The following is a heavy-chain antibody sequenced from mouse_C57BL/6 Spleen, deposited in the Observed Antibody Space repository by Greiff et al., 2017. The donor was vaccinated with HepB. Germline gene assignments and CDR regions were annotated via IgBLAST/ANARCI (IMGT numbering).Heavy chain of an antibody. V-gene: IGHV1-69*01. CDR2: IDPSDSYT. Sequence: VQLQQPGAELVMPGASVKLSCKASGYTFTSYWMHWVKQRPGQGLEWIGEIDPSDSYTNYNQKFKGKSTLTVDKSSSTAYMRISSLTSEDSAICYCARSGNYYFDCWGQGTTLTVSS. CDR1: GYTFTSYW. J-gene: IGHJ2*01. D-gene: IGHD4-1*01. CDR3: ARSGNYYFDC.